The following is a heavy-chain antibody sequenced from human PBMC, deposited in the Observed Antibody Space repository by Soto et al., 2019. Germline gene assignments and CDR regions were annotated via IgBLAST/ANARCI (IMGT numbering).Heavy chain of an antibody. Sequence: PSETLSLTCTVSGGSISSGGYYWSWIRQHPGKGLEWIGYIYYSGSTYYNPSLKSRVTISVDTSKNQFSLKLSSVTAADTAVYYCARDGDNWFDPWGQRPLVTVSS. V-gene: IGHV4-31*03. CDR3: ARDGDNWFDP. CDR1: GGSISSGGYY. CDR2: IYYSGST. D-gene: IGHD3-3*01. J-gene: IGHJ5*02.